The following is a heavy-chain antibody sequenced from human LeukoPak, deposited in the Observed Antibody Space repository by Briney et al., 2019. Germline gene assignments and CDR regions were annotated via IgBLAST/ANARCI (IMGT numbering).Heavy chain of an antibody. V-gene: IGHV3-33*01. Sequence: PGGSLRLSCAASGFTFSSYGMHWVRQAPGKGLEWVAVIWYDGSNKYYADSVKGRFTISRDNSKNTLYLQMNSLRAEDTAVYYCARGRQWLPRRYYFDYWGQGTLVTVSS. J-gene: IGHJ4*02. CDR2: IWYDGSNK. D-gene: IGHD6-19*01. CDR1: GFTFSSYG. CDR3: ARGRQWLPRRYYFDY.